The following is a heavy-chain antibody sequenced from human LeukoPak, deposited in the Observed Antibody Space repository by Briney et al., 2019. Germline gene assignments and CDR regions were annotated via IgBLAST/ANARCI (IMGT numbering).Heavy chain of an antibody. J-gene: IGHJ4*02. Sequence: PSQTLSLTCTVSGGSISSGGYYWSWIRQPPGKGLEWIGEINHSGSTNYNPSLKSRVTISVDTSKNQFSLKLSSVTAADTAVYYCARGGEWLDYWGQGTLVTVSS. CDR3: ARGGEWLDY. V-gene: IGHV4-30-2*01. CDR1: GGSISSGGYY. CDR2: INHSGST. D-gene: IGHD3-3*01.